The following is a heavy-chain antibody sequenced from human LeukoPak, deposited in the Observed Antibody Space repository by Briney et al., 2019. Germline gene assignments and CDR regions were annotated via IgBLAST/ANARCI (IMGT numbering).Heavy chain of an antibody. D-gene: IGHD3-3*01. J-gene: IGHJ3*02. V-gene: IGHV3-74*01. CDR2: INSDGSST. CDR3: ARDVRFLEWLFPVGEAFDI. Sequence: QPGGSLRLSCAASGFTFSSYWMHWVRHAPGKGLVWVSRINSDGSSTSYADSVKGRFTISRDNAKNTLYLQMNSLRAEDTAVYYCARDVRFLEWLFPVGEAFDIWGQGTMVTVSS. CDR1: GFTFSSYW.